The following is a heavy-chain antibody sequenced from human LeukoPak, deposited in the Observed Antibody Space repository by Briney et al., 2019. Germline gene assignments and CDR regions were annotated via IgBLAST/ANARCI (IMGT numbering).Heavy chain of an antibody. J-gene: IGHJ4*02. CDR2: INPNTGDT. D-gene: IGHD3-16*01. CDR1: GYTFSGYY. CDR3: GRDDHWGLGDY. Sequence: ASVKVSCKASGYTFSGYYLHWVRQAPGQGLEWMGWINPNTGDTNYAQKFQGRVTMTRDTSISTAYMDLSRLTSDDTAVYYCGRDDHWGLGDYWGQGTLVTASS. V-gene: IGHV1-2*02.